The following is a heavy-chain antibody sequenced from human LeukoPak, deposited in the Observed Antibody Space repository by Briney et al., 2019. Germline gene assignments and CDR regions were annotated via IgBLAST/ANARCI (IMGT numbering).Heavy chain of an antibody. CDR3: AKGWDGCSLFDS. V-gene: IGHV3-23*01. CDR2: IRGSDGSR. Sequence: GESLRLSCAASGFNLRKYDMSWLRQTPGKGLDWVSAIRGSDGSRHYAASVKGRFTIYRDNSENMVYLQMNGLRAEDTGVYYCAKGWDGCSLFDSWGQGTLVTVSS. J-gene: IGHJ5*01. D-gene: IGHD5-24*01. CDR1: GFNLRKYD.